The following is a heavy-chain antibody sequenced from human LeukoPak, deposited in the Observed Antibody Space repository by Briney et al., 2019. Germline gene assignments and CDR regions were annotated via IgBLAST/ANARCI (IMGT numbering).Heavy chain of an antibody. V-gene: IGHV3-7*01. J-gene: IGHJ6*02. CDR2: IKQAESER. Sequence: GGSLRLSCAASGFTISNYWMSWVRQAPGKGLEWVANIKQAESERFYVDSVKDRFIISRDNAENSVYLQMKSLRDEDTAVYYCARGRFNYGWGMGVWGQGTTVIVS. CDR1: GFTISNYW. D-gene: IGHD5-18*01. CDR3: ARGRFNYGWGMGV.